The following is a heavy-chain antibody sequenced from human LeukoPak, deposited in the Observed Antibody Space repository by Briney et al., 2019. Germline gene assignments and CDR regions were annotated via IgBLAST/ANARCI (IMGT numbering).Heavy chain of an antibody. J-gene: IGHJ3*02. Sequence: ASVKVSCKASGYTFTSYDINWVRQATGQGLEWMGWMNPNSGNTDYAQKFQGRVTMTRNTSISTAYMELSSLRSEDTAVYYCARAMWGGNSFGPPLDAFDIWGQGTMVTVSS. CDR3: ARAMWGGNSFGPPLDAFDI. CDR1: GYTFTSYD. CDR2: MNPNSGNT. V-gene: IGHV1-8*01. D-gene: IGHD4-23*01.